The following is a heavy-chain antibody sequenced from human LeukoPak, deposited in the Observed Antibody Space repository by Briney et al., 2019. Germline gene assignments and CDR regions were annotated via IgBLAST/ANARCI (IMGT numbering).Heavy chain of an antibody. V-gene: IGHV3-23*01. J-gene: IGHJ5*02. CDR1: GFTFSSYA. Sequence: GGSLRLSCAASGFTFSSYAMSWVRQAPGKGLEWVSAISNSGGSTYYADSVNGRFTISRDNSKNGLYLQMNSLRAEDTAIYYCAKRGTSYDILTGYSGFDPWGQGTLVTVSS. D-gene: IGHD3-9*01. CDR3: AKRGTSYDILTGYSGFDP. CDR2: ISNSGGST.